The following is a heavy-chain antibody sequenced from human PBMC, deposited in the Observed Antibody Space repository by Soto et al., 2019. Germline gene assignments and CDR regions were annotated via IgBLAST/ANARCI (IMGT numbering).Heavy chain of an antibody. J-gene: IGHJ5*02. D-gene: IGHD3-16*02. CDR2: INPNGGST. CDR3: ARSSGGVFGIIIEGYNWLAP. Sequence: SXKVSLKAAADTXSSYYRNLGRQAPGHGLEWMGIINPNGGSTRFAQTFQGRITMTTDTSTITVYMEMRSMRSEETAVYYCARSSGGVFGIIIEGYNWLAPWGQRSLV. CDR1: ADTXSSYY. V-gene: IGHV1-46*01.